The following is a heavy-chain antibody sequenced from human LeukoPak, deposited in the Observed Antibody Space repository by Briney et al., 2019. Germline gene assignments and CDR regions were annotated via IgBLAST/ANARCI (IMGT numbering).Heavy chain of an antibody. V-gene: IGHV3-48*04. D-gene: IGHD2-15*01. CDR1: GFTLSSYS. Sequence: AGSLTLSCAASGFTLSSYSLNWVRQAPGKGLEWVSFIRSSSITIYYADSVKGRFTISRDNAEKSLYLQMNSLRAEDTAVYYCARDRGGSYSAIDYWGQGTLVTVSS. CDR3: ARDRGGSYSAIDY. J-gene: IGHJ4*02. CDR2: IRSSSITI.